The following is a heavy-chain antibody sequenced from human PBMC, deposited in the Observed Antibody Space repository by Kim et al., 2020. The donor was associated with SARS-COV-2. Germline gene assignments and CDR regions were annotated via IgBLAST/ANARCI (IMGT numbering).Heavy chain of an antibody. CDR2: YI. Sequence: YIYYADSVKGRFTISRDNAKNSLYLQMNSLGAEDTAVYYCARGGWYFDLWGRGTLVTVSS. J-gene: IGHJ2*01. V-gene: IGHV3-21*01. CDR3: ARGGWYFDL. D-gene: IGHD3-16*01.